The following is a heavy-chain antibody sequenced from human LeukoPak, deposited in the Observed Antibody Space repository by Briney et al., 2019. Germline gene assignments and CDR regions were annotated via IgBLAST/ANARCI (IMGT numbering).Heavy chain of an antibody. CDR1: GGSFSGYY. CDR3: ARGSVDTAYGFDP. CDR2: INHSGST. J-gene: IGHJ5*02. V-gene: IGHV4-34*01. D-gene: IGHD5-18*01. Sequence: SETLSLTCAVYGGSFSGYYWSWTRQPPGKGLEWIGEINHSGSTNYNPSLKSRVTISVDTSKNQFSLKLSSVTAADTAVYYCARGSVDTAYGFDPWGQGTLVTVSS.